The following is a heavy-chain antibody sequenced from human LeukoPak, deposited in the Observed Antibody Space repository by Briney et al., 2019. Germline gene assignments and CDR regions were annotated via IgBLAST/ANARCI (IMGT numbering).Heavy chain of an antibody. CDR2: INHSGST. V-gene: IGHV4-34*01. CDR1: GGSFSGYY. D-gene: IGHD6-19*01. Sequence: SETLSLTCAVYGGSFSGYYWSWIRQPPGKGLEWIGEINHSGSTNYNPSLKSRVTISVDTSKNQFSLKLSSVTAADTAVYYCARVAVAGYYFDYWGQGTLVTVSS. CDR3: ARVAVAGYYFDY. J-gene: IGHJ4*02.